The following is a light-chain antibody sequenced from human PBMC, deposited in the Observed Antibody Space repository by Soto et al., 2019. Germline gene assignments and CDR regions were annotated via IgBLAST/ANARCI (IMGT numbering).Light chain of an antibody. CDR3: QQYART. Sequence: DIVLTQSPGTLSLSPGDRATLSCRSSQSVNSNYLAWYQQKPGQAPRLLIFGASTRATGIPDRFRGSGSGTDFTLTLNRLEPEDFAVYYCQQYARTFGQGTKLEIK. J-gene: IGKJ2*01. CDR1: QSVNSNY. CDR2: GAS. V-gene: IGKV3-20*01.